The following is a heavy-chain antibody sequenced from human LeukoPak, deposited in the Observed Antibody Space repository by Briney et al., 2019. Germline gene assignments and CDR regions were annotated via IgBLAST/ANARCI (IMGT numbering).Heavy chain of an antibody. CDR1: GGSISSGGYY. Sequence: PSETLSLTCTVSGGSISSGGYYWSWIRQPPGKALEWIGYLYYSGDTYYSPSLKSRVTISVDTSKNQFSLKLSSVTAADTAVYYCARVTGVDWFDPWGQGTLVTVSS. D-gene: IGHD2-21*01. CDR2: LYYSGDT. V-gene: IGHV4-61*08. J-gene: IGHJ5*02. CDR3: ARVTGVDWFDP.